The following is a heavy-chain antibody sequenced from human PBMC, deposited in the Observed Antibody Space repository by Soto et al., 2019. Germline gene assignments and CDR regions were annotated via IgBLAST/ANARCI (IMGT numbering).Heavy chain of an antibody. V-gene: IGHV4-39*01. D-gene: IGHD5-12*01. CDR1: GGPISSSNYY. Sequence: AETLSLTCTVSGGPISSSNYYLGWIRQPPGKGLEWIGSIHYSGSTYYNSSLKSRVTISVDTSKNQFSLKLSSVTAADTAVYYCARVGLVPLARKVDIVATMRAFDIWGQGTMVTVSS. J-gene: IGHJ3*02. CDR2: IHYSGST. CDR3: ARVGLVPLARKVDIVATMRAFDI.